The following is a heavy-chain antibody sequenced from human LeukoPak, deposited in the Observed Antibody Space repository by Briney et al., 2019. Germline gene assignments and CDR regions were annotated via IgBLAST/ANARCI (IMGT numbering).Heavy chain of an antibody. Sequence: SGGSLRPSCAASGFTFSSYSMNWVRQAPGKGLEWVSSISSSSSYIYYADSVKGRFTISRDNAKNSLYLQMNSLRAEDTAVYYCARGAGGYSYGLNFDYWGQGTLVTVSS. D-gene: IGHD5-18*01. CDR2: ISSSSSYI. J-gene: IGHJ4*02. CDR3: ARGAGGYSYGLNFDY. V-gene: IGHV3-21*01. CDR1: GFTFSSYS.